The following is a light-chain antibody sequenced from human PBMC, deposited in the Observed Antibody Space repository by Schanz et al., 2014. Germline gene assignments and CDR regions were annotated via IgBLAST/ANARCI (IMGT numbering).Light chain of an antibody. V-gene: IGLV2-14*01. Sequence: QSALTQPASVSGSPGQSITISCTGTSSDIGGRAYVSWYQQRPGKAPQLILYDVTNRPSGVSNRFSGSKSGNTASLTVSGLQPEDEADYYCSSYAGSNNPYVFGTGTKLTVL. J-gene: IGLJ1*01. CDR3: SSYAGSNNPYV. CDR2: DVT. CDR1: SSDIGGRAY.